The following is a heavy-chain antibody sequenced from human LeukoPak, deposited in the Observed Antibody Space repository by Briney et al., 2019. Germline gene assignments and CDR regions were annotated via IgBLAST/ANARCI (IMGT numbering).Heavy chain of an antibody. CDR3: ARDGSGHHWFDP. D-gene: IGHD1-1*01. V-gene: IGHV1-18*01. Sequence: ASVKVSCKASGYTFITYGISWVRQAPGQGLEWMGWISAYNGNTNYAQNLQGRLTMTTDTSTSTAYMELTSLRSGDTAVYYCARDGSGHHWFDPWGQGTLVTVSS. J-gene: IGHJ5*02. CDR1: GYTFITYG. CDR2: ISAYNGNT.